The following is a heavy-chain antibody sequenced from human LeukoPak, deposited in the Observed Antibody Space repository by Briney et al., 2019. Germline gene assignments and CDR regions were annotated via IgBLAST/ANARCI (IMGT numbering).Heavy chain of an antibody. J-gene: IGHJ6*03. CDR2: IYYSGST. V-gene: IGHV4-59*01. CDR3: ARDSQYYYYMDV. CDR1: AGSISTYY. Sequence: PSETLSLTCTVSAGSISTYYWSWIRQPPGKGLEWIGYIYYSGSTNYNPSLKSRVTISVDTSKNQFSLKLSSVTAADTAVYYCARDSQYYYYMDVWGKGTTVTVSS.